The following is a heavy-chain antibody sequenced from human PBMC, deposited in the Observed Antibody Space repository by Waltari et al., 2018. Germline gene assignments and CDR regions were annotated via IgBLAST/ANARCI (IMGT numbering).Heavy chain of an antibody. CDR3: TRGLFGRSWTPYY. CDR1: GGPISRGGFY. V-gene: IGHV4-61*02. Sequence: QVQLQESGPGLVKPSQTRSLTCTVPGGPISRGGFYWSWIRRTAGKGLEWIGRVYASETTNGATNYNPSLKTRVTISVDTSKNQFSLILESVTAADRGLYYCTRGLFGRSWTPYYWGQGTLVTVSS. CDR2: VYASETTNGAT. D-gene: IGHD3-10*01. J-gene: IGHJ4*02.